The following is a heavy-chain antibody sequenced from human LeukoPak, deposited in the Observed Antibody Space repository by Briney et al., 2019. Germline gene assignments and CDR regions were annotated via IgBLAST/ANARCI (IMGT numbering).Heavy chain of an antibody. CDR2: IIPIFGTA. Sequence: ASVKVSCKASGGTFSSYAISWVRQAPGQGLEWMGGIIPIFGTANYAQKFQGRVTVTTDESTSTAYMELSSLRSEDTAVYYCARGGGEMASRFDYWGQGTLVTVSS. V-gene: IGHV1-69*05. CDR1: GGTFSSYA. CDR3: ARGGGEMASRFDY. D-gene: IGHD5-24*01. J-gene: IGHJ4*02.